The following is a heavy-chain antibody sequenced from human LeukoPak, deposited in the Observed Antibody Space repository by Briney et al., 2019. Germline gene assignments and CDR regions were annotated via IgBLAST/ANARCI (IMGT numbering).Heavy chain of an antibody. V-gene: IGHV4-38-2*02. CDR1: GYSINNGYQ. D-gene: IGHD2-2*01. CDR2: IYHNGGA. J-gene: IGHJ5*02. CDR3: ARDPRWLTPDCTSTSCYENYFDP. Sequence: KASETLSLTCAVSGYSINNGYQWAWNRQSPGRGLEWIGSIYHNGGAHYNPSLRSRVVISVDTSNNQFSLRLSSVTVADTAVYYCARDPRWLTPDCTSTSCYENYFDPWGRGTLVTVSS.